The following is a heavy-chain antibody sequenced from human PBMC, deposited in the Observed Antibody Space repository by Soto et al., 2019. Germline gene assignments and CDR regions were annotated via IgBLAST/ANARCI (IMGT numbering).Heavy chain of an antibody. Sequence: QVQLVQSGAEVKKPGSSVKVSCKASGGTFSSYAISWVRQAPGQGLEWMGGIIPIFGTANYAQKFQGRVTITADESTRTAYVELSSLRSEDTAVYYCARGGKAYCGGDCYSGVYWGQGTLVTVSS. J-gene: IGHJ4*02. CDR1: GGTFSSYA. V-gene: IGHV1-69*01. CDR3: ARGGKAYCGGDCYSGVY. D-gene: IGHD2-21*02. CDR2: IIPIFGTA.